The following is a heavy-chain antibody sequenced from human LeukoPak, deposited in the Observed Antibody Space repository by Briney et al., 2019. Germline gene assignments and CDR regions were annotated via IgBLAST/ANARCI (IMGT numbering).Heavy chain of an antibody. Sequence: SETLSLTCTVSGGSISSSIYYWSWIRQPPGKGLEWIGEINHSGSTNYNPSLKSRVTISVDTSKNQFSLKLSSVTAADTAVYYCARGGAAMVTNWFDPWGQGTLVTVSS. V-gene: IGHV4-39*07. J-gene: IGHJ5*02. CDR3: ARGGAAMVTNWFDP. CDR2: INHSGST. CDR1: GGSISSSIYY. D-gene: IGHD5-18*01.